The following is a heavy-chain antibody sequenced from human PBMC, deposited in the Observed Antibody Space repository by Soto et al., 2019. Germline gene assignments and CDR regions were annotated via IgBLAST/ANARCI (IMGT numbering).Heavy chain of an antibody. CDR1: GFTFSDYY. D-gene: IGHD2-2*02. J-gene: IGHJ4*02. Sequence: PGGSLRLSCAASGFTFSDYYMSWIRQAPGKGLEWVSYISSSSSDTKYADSVKGRFTISRDNAKNSLYLQMNSLRAEDTAVYYCARDRPPVPAAILLNDYWGQGTLVTVSS. CDR3: ARDRPPVPAAILLNDY. CDR2: ISSSSSDT. V-gene: IGHV3-11*06.